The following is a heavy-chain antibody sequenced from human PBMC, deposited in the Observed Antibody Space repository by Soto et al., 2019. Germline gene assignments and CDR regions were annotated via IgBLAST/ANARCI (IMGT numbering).Heavy chain of an antibody. D-gene: IGHD3-10*02. V-gene: IGHV3-9*01. CDR1: GFTFDDYA. CDR2: ISWNSGSI. CDR3: AKATLFGQDAFDI. Sequence: GGSLRLSCAASGFTFDDYAMHWVRQAPGKGLEWVSGISWNSGSIGYADSVKGRFTISRDNAKNSLYLQMNSLRAEDTALYYCAKATLFGQDAFDIWGQGTMVTVSS. J-gene: IGHJ3*02.